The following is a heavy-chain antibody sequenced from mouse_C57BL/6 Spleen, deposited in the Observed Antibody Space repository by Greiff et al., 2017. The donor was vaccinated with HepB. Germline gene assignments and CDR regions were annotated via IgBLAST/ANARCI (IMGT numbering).Heavy chain of an antibody. CDR1: GFSLTSYG. CDR3: ARNYGYYGGYAMDY. D-gene: IGHD2-3*01. V-gene: IGHV2-2*01. Sequence: VKLVESGPGLVQPSQSLSITCTVSGFSLTSYGVHWVRQSPGKGLEWLGVIWSGGSTDYNAAFISRLSISKDNSKSQVFFKMNSLQADDTAIYYCARNYGYYGGYAMDYWGQGTSVTVSS. CDR2: IWSGGST. J-gene: IGHJ4*01.